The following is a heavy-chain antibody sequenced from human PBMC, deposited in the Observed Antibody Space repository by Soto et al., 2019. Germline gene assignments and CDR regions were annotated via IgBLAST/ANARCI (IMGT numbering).Heavy chain of an antibody. V-gene: IGHV4-59*12. Sequence: ASETLSLTCTVSDGSFRSYYWSWIRQPPGKGLEWIGYVFHTGSTKYNPSLKSRVTMSVDTSKNQFSLNLSSVTAADTAVYYCARSGNYYDSSGYYRYYHYGMDVWGQGTTVTVSS. CDR1: DGSFRSYY. D-gene: IGHD3-22*01. CDR3: ARSGNYYDSSGYYRYYHYGMDV. J-gene: IGHJ6*02. CDR2: VFHTGST.